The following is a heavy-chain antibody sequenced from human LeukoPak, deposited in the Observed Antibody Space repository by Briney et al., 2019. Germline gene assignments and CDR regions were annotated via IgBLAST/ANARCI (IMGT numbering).Heavy chain of an antibody. J-gene: IGHJ4*02. CDR3: AKDAFRSGESFDY. CDR1: GFTFSSYW. Sequence: GGSLRLSCAASGFTFSSYWMSWIRQAPGKGLEWVSYISSSGSTIYYADSVKGRFTISRDNAKSSLYLQMNSLRAEDTAVNYCAKDAFRSGESFDYWGQGTLVTVSS. D-gene: IGHD3-10*01. V-gene: IGHV3-11*01. CDR2: ISSSGSTI.